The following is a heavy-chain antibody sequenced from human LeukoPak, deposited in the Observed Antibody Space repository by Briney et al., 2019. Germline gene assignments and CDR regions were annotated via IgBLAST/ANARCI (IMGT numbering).Heavy chain of an antibody. CDR2: IRSKTYGETT. V-gene: IGHV3-49*04. J-gene: IGHJ4*02. Sequence: GRSLRLSCTTSGFTFGGNAMNWVRQAPGKGLEWVGFIRSKTYGETTEYAASVKGRFSISRDDSKSIAYLQMNSLKTEDTAVYFCTTHGPAYGFGWTTTFDYWGLGTLVTVSS. CDR1: GFTFGGNA. CDR3: TTHGPAYGFGWTTTFDY. D-gene: IGHD5-18*01.